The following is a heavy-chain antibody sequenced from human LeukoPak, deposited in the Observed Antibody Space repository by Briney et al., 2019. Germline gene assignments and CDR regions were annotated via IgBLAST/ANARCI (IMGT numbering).Heavy chain of an antibody. J-gene: IGHJ4*02. CDR1: TFSFSNYE. Sequence: GGSLRLSCAASTFSFSNYEMDWVRQAPGQGLEWVSYISPTGYTIYYADSVKGRFTISRDSAKNSLYLQMSSLRAEDTAVYYCARVGYHGSGSFDYWGQGTLVTVSS. V-gene: IGHV3-48*03. CDR2: ISPTGYTI. D-gene: IGHD3-10*01. CDR3: ARVGYHGSGSFDY.